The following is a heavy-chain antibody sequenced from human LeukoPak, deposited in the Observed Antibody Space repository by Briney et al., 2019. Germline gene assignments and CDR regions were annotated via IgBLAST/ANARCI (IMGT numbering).Heavy chain of an antibody. CDR2: INHSGST. CDR1: GGSFSGYY. J-gene: IGHJ4*02. Sequence: SETLSLTCAVYGGSFSGYYWSWIRQPPGKGLEWIGEINHSGSTNYNPSLKSRVTISVDTSKNQFSLKLSSVTAADTAVYYCARHFETTVTTFAYDYWGQGTLVTVSS. D-gene: IGHD4-17*01. CDR3: ARHFETTVTTFAYDY. V-gene: IGHV4-34*01.